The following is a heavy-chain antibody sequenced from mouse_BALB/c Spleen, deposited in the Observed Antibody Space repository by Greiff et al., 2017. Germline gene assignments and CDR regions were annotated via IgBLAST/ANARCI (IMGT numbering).Heavy chain of an antibody. CDR1: GYAFSSSW. CDR2: IYPGDGDT. J-gene: IGHJ2*01. CDR3: ARRAYYGNYFDY. D-gene: IGHD2-10*01. Sequence: QVQLKESGPELVKPGASVKISCKASGYAFSSSWMNWVKQRPGQGLEWIGRIYPGDGDTNYNGKFKGKATLTADKSSSTAYMQLSSLTSVDSAVYFCARRAYYGNYFDYWGQGTTLTVSS. V-gene: IGHV1-82*01.